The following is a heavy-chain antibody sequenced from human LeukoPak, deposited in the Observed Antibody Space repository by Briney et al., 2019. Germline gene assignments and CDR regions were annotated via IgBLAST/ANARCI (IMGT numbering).Heavy chain of an antibody. CDR1: GYTFTGYY. J-gene: IGHJ4*02. CDR2: INPNSGGT. V-gene: IGHV1-2*02. D-gene: IGHD1-1*01. CDR3: ARINGNWYYFDY. Sequence: GASVKVSCKASGYTFTGYYMHWVRQAPGQGLEWMGWINPNSGGTNYAQKFQGRVTMTRDTSISTAYMELSRLRSDDTAVFYCARINGNWYYFDYWGQGTLVTVSS.